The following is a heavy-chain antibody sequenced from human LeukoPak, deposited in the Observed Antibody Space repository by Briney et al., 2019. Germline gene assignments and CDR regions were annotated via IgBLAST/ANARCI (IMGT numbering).Heavy chain of an antibody. CDR1: GGTFSSYA. CDR3: ASRYCSSTSCYGSYYYYYMDV. J-gene: IGHJ6*03. D-gene: IGHD2-2*01. CDR2: IIPIFGTA. Sequence: SVKVSCKASGGTFSSYAISWVRQAPGQGLEWMGGIIPIFGTANYAQKFQGRVTITADESTSTAYMELSSLRSEDTAVYYCASRYCSSTSCYGSYYYYYMDVWGKGTTVTISS. V-gene: IGHV1-69*13.